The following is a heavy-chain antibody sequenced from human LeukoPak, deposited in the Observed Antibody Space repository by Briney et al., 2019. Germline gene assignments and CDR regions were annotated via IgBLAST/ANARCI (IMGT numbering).Heavy chain of an antibody. D-gene: IGHD1-26*01. Sequence: PSETLSLTCTVSGGSISSGGYYWSWIRQPPGKGLEWIGYIYHSGSTYYNPSLKSRVTISVDRSKNQSSLKLSSVTAADTAVYYCARGREWEPIDYWGQGTLVTVSS. V-gene: IGHV4-30-2*01. CDR2: IYHSGST. CDR1: GGSISSGGYY. J-gene: IGHJ4*02. CDR3: ARGREWEPIDY.